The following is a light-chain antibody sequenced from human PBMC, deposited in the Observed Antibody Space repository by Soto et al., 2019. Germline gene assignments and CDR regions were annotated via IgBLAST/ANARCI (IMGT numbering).Light chain of an antibody. J-gene: IGKJ2*01. CDR2: GAS. CDR1: QSVSSY. CDR3: QHRGKWPLT. V-gene: IGKV3-11*01. Sequence: EIVLTQSPATLPLSPGERATLSCRASQSVSSYLVWYQQKPGQAPRLLIYGASNRATDIPARFSGSGSGTDFTLIISSLEPEDFAVYYCQHRGKWPLTFGQGTKLE.